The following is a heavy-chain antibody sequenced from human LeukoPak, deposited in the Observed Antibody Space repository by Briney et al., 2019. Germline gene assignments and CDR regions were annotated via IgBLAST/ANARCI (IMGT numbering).Heavy chain of an antibody. V-gene: IGHV4-59*06. CDR1: GDSISTYY. J-gene: IGHJ4*02. CDR3: ARVRDTAMVSFSYFDY. Sequence: SETLSPTCTVSGDSISTYYWSWIRQHPGKGLEWIGYIYYSGSTYYNPSLKSRVTISVDTSKNQFSLKLSSVTAADTAVYYCARVRDTAMVSFSYFDYWGQGTLVTVSS. CDR2: IYYSGST. D-gene: IGHD5-18*01.